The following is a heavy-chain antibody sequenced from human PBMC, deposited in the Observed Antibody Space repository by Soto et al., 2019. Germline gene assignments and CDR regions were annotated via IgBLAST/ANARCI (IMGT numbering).Heavy chain of an antibody. D-gene: IGHD1-26*01. Sequence: QITLKESGPTLVKPTQTLTLTCTFSGFSLTTDRVGVGWILQPPGEALGWLAVIYWGDSKTYRPSLESRLTITKDTSKNQVALTMTNIDSLDTATYYCAHAYGGRSLYWGQGTLVTVSS. J-gene: IGHJ4*02. CDR3: AHAYGGRSLY. CDR1: GFSLTTDRVG. CDR2: IYWGDSK. V-gene: IGHV2-5*02.